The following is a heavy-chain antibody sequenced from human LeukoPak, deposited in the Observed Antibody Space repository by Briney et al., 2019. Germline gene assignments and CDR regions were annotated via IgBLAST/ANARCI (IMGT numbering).Heavy chain of an antibody. CDR1: GFTFSDYY. CDR2: ITNSGSTI. V-gene: IGHV3-11*01. J-gene: IGHJ5*02. CDR3: AKDVDDYYDSSGPRWFDP. D-gene: IGHD3-22*01. Sequence: GGSLRLSCAASGFTFSDYYMSWIRQAPGKGLEWVSYITNSGSTIYYADSVKGRFTISRDNAKNSLYLQMNSLRAEDTAVYNCAKDVDDYYDSSGPRWFDPWGQGTLVTVSS.